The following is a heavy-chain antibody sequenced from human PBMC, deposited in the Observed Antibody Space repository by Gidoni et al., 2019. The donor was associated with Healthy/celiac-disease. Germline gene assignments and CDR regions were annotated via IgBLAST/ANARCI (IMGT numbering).Heavy chain of an antibody. CDR1: GGSISSSSYY. V-gene: IGHV4-39*01. CDR2: IYYSGST. Sequence: QLQLQESGPGLVKPSETLSLTCTVSGGSISSSSYYWGWIRQPPGKGLEWIGSIYYSGSTYYNPSLKSRVTISVDTSKNQFSLKLSSVTAADTAVYYCARYVGVTMVRGVPNWFDPWGQGTLVTVSS. D-gene: IGHD3-10*01. J-gene: IGHJ5*02. CDR3: ARYVGVTMVRGVPNWFDP.